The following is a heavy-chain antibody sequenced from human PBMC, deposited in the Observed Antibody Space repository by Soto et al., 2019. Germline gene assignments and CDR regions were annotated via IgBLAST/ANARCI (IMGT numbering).Heavy chain of an antibody. D-gene: IGHD6-19*01. CDR2: IYHSGST. Sequence: SETLSLTCAVSGGSISSSNWWSWVRQPPGKGLEWIGEIYHSGSTNYNPSLKSRVTISVDKSKNQFSLKLSSVTAADTAVYYCARAFRAVAGTFAYWGQGTLVTVSS. V-gene: IGHV4-4*02. CDR1: GGSISSSNW. CDR3: ARAFRAVAGTFAY. J-gene: IGHJ4*02.